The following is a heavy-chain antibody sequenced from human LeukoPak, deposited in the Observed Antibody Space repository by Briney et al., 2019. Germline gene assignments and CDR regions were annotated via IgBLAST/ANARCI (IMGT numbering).Heavy chain of an antibody. CDR1: GFTFSSYA. CDR2: ISGSGGST. V-gene: IGHV3-23*01. CDR3: AKVRSGWSRAGPQPYYFDY. Sequence: GGSLRLSCAASGFTFSSYAMSWVRQAPGKGLKWVSAISGSGGSTYYADSVKGRFTISRDNPKNTLYLQMNSLRAEDTAVYYCAKVRSGWSRAGPQPYYFDYWGQGTLVTVSS. J-gene: IGHJ4*02. D-gene: IGHD6-19*01.